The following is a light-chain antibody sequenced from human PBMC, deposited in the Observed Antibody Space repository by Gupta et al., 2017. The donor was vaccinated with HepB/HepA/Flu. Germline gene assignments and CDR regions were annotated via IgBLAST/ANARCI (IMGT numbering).Light chain of an antibody. V-gene: IGKV1-39*01. J-gene: IGKJ1*01. CDR3: QQRYNYPQPRT. CDR1: QNINTY. CDR2: AAS. Sequence: DIQMTQSPSSLSASVGDRVTITCRASQNINTYLNWYQQKPGKAPNLLIYAASTLHIGVPSRFSGSGDGTDFTLTISSRQPEDFATYYCQQRYNYPQPRTFGQGTKVEIK.